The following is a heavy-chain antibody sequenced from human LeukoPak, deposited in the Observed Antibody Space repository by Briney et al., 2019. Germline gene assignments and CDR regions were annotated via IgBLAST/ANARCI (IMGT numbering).Heavy chain of an antibody. CDR3: ARGDYAWAFDI. J-gene: IGHJ3*02. Sequence: SETLSLTCTVSGGSISSSSYYWGWIRQPPGKGLEWIGSIYYSGSTYYNPSLKSRVTISVDTSKNQFSLKLSSVTAADTAVYYCARGDYAWAFDIWGQGTMVTVSS. V-gene: IGHV4-39*07. CDR2: IYYSGST. CDR1: GGSISSSSYY. D-gene: IGHD4-17*01.